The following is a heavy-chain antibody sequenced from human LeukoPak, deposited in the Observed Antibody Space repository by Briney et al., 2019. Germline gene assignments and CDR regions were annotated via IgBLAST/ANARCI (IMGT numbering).Heavy chain of an antibody. CDR3: ARGRVAGTFYFNY. CDR1: GGSFSGYY. V-gene: IGHV4-34*01. J-gene: IGHJ4*02. CDR2: INHSGST. D-gene: IGHD6-19*01. Sequence: SETLSLTCAVYGGSFSGYYWSWIRQPPGKGLEWIGEINHSGSTNYNPSLKSRVTISIDTSKNQFSLKLSSVTAADTAVYYCARGRVAGTFYFNYWGQGTLVTVSS.